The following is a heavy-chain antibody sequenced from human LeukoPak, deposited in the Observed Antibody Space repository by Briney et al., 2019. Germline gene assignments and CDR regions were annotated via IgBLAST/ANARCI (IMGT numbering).Heavy chain of an antibody. CDR3: AREYSSSSGKNAFDI. CDR2: IYYSGST. D-gene: IGHD6-6*01. CDR1: GGSISSSSYY. Sequence: SETLSLTCTVSGGSISSSSYYWGWIRQPPGKGLEWIGSIYYSGSTYYNPSLKSRVTISVDTSKNQFSLKLTSVTAADTAVYYCAREYSSSSGKNAFDIWGQGTMVTVSS. V-gene: IGHV4-39*07. J-gene: IGHJ3*02.